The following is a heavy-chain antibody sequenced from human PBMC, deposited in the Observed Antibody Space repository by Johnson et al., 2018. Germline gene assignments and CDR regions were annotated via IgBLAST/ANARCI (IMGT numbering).Heavy chain of an antibody. CDR1: GFTFGDYA. CDR2: IQSKTDGGTT. D-gene: IGHD3-9*01. CDR3: TTYYDILTGYPRGAFDI. V-gene: IGHV3-15*01. J-gene: IGHJ3*02. Sequence: VQLVQSGGGLVKPGRSLRLSCTASGFTFGDYAMSWFRQAPGKGLEWVGRIQSKTDGGTTDYAAPVKGRFTIPRDDSKNTLYLQMNSLKTEDTAVYYCTTYYDILTGYPRGAFDIWGQGTMVTVSS.